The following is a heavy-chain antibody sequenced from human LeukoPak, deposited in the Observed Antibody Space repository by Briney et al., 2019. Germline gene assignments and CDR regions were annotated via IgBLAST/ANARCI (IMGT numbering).Heavy chain of an antibody. CDR2: ISYGGSNK. CDR1: GFTFSSFG. Sequence: GGSLRLSCAASGFTFSSFGMHWVRQAPGKGLEWVAFISYGGSNKYYVDSVKGRFTISRDNSKNTLFLQMNSLRREDTAVYHCAKVIRDDILTGFDYWGQGTLVTVSS. V-gene: IGHV3-30*18. D-gene: IGHD3-9*01. J-gene: IGHJ4*02. CDR3: AKVIRDDILTGFDY.